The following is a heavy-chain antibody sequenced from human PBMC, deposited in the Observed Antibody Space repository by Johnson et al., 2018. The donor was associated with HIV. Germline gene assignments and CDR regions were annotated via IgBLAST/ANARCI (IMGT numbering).Heavy chain of an antibody. CDR1: GFTFSSYA. V-gene: IGHV3-30-3*01. D-gene: IGHD6-13*01. Sequence: VQLVESGGGLVQPGGSLRLSCAASGFTFSSYAMSWVRQAPGKGLEWVAVISYDGSNKYYADSVKGRFTISRDNSKNTLYLQMKSLRVEDTAVYYCARDQEYSNNWPAFDIWGQGTMVTVSS. J-gene: IGHJ3*02. CDR2: ISYDGSNK. CDR3: ARDQEYSNNWPAFDI.